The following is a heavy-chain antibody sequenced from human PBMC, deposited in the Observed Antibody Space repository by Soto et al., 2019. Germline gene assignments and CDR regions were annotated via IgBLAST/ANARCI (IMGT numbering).Heavy chain of an antibody. CDR3: ARRFRIAAAGLYGMDV. CDR2: IYPGASDT. Sequence: PGESLKISCQGSGYRFTSYWIGWVRKLPGKGLEWMGIIYPGASDTRYSPSFQGQVTISADKSISTAYLQWSSLKASDTAMYYCARRFRIAAAGLYGMDVWGQGTTVTVSS. V-gene: IGHV5-51*01. CDR1: GYRFTSYW. J-gene: IGHJ6*02. D-gene: IGHD6-13*01.